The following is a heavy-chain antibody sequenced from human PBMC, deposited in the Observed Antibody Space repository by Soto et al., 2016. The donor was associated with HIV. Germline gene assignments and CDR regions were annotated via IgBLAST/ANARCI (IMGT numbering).Heavy chain of an antibody. Sequence: VQLVESGGGLVKPGGSLTLSCAASGFTLTDYSMNWIRQAPGKGLEWISSIIYRDSDTYYLGSVKGRFIISRDSAKNSVSLQMNSLRAEDTAVYYCARDPPPTYGSRYGMDVWGRGTPVTVSS. CDR1: GFTLTDYS. V-gene: IGHV3-11*05. CDR3: ARDPPPTYGSRYGMDV. J-gene: IGHJ6*02. D-gene: IGHD6-13*01. CDR2: IIYRDSDT.